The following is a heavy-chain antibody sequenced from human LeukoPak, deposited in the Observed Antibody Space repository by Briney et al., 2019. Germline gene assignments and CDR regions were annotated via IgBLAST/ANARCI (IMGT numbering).Heavy chain of an antibody. D-gene: IGHD2-2*02. CDR3: ARRNIVVVPAAISPHMDV. CDR1: GGSFSGYY. Sequence: PSETLSLTCAVYGGSFSGYYWSWIRQPPGKGLEWIGEINHSGSTNYNPSLKSRVTISVDTSKNQFSLKLCSVTAADTAVYYCARRNIVVVPAAISPHMDVWGKGTTVTVSS. CDR2: INHSGST. V-gene: IGHV4-34*01. J-gene: IGHJ6*03.